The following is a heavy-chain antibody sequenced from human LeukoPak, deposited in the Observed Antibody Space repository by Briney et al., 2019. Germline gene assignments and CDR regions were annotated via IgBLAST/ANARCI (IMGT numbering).Heavy chain of an antibody. V-gene: IGHV4-59*01. CDR2: IYYSGST. Sequence: SETLSLTCTVSGGSNSGYYWSWIRQPPGKGLEWIGYIYYSGSTNYNPSLKSRVTISVDTSKKQFSLKLSSVTAADTALCYCGSLIAAAGTDGSFDRWGQGTLVTVSS. D-gene: IGHD6-13*01. J-gene: IGHJ5*02. CDR1: GGSNSGYY. CDR3: GSLIAAAGTDGSFDR.